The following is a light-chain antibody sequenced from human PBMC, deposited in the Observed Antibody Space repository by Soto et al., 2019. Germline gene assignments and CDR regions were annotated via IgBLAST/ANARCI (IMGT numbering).Light chain of an antibody. CDR2: NNN. J-gene: IGLJ1*01. Sequence: QSVLTQPPSASGTPGQRVTISCSGGSSNIGTNAVNWYQQLPGTAPKLLIYNNNQRPSGVPDRFSGSKSGTSASLAISGLQSEDEADHYCAAWDDSLSGYVFGTGTKVTVL. CDR3: AAWDDSLSGYV. V-gene: IGLV1-44*01. CDR1: SSNIGTNA.